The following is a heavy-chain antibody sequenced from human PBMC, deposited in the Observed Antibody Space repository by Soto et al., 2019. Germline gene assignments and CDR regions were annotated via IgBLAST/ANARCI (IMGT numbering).Heavy chain of an antibody. D-gene: IGHD3-16*01. Sequence: PSETLSLTCTVSGGSISSSNYYWGWIRQPPGKGLEWIGSIYYSGSTSYNSSLKSRVTISVDTSKNQFSLRLSSVTAADKAVYYCARQTLGAFDIWGQGTMVTVSS. CDR3: ARQTLGAFDI. J-gene: IGHJ3*02. CDR2: IYYSGST. V-gene: IGHV4-39*01. CDR1: GGSISSSNYY.